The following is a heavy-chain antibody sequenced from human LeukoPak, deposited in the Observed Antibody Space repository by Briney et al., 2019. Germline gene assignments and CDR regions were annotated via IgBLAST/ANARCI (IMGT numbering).Heavy chain of an antibody. J-gene: IGHJ4*02. CDR1: GFTFSSYG. CDR2: IRYDGSNK. V-gene: IGHV3-30*02. Sequence: GGSLRLSCAASGFTFSSYGMHWVRQAPGKGLEWVAFIRYDGSNKYYADSVKGRFTISRDNAKNSLYLQMNSLRAEDTAVYYCARDRGSYYDFWSVGYYFDYWGQGTLVTVSS. CDR3: ARDRGSYYDFWSVGYYFDY. D-gene: IGHD3-3*01.